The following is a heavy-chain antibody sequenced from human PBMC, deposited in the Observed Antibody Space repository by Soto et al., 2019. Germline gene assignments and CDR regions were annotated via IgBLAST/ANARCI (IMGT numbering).Heavy chain of an antibody. J-gene: IGHJ4*02. Sequence: ASVKVSCKAPGGTFSSYAISLVRQAPRQGLEXMGXXIXXFXTXXXAXXXQGRVTITADESTSTAYMELSSLRSEETAVYYCARDLAYGDGPFDYWGQGTLVTVSS. D-gene: IGHD4-17*01. CDR2: XIXXFXTX. CDR1: GGTFSSYA. V-gene: IGHV1-69*13. CDR3: ARDLAYGDGPFDY.